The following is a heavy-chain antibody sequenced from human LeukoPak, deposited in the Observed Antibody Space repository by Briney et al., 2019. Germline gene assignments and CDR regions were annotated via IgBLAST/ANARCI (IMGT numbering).Heavy chain of an antibody. Sequence: GASVKVSCKASGYTFTSYGISWVRQAPGQGLEWMGWISAYNGNTNYAQKLQGRVTMTTDTSTSTAYMELRSLRSEDTALYYCVRGSRRDGQNTLFDYWGQGTLVTVSS. J-gene: IGHJ4*02. CDR3: VRGSRRDGQNTLFDY. CDR2: ISAYNGNT. D-gene: IGHD5-24*01. V-gene: IGHV1-18*01. CDR1: GYTFTSYG.